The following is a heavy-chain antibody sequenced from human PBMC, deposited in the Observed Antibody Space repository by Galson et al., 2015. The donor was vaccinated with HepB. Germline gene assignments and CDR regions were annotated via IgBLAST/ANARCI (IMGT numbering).Heavy chain of an antibody. CDR1: GGSLSNYY. V-gene: IGHV4-59*01. J-gene: IGHJ4*02. CDR3: ARGEPIDY. Sequence: ETLSLTCTVSGGSLSNYYWNWIRQSPGKGLKWIGYIYYTGITVYKPSLESRVTLSVDTSKNRVSLKLTSLTAADTAVYYCARGEPIDYWGQGTLVTVSS. CDR2: IYYTGIT. D-gene: IGHD1-26*01.